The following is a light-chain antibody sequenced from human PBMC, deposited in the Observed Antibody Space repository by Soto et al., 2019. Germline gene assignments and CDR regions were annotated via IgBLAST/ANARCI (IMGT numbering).Light chain of an antibody. J-gene: IGKJ1*01. CDR2: DVS. Sequence: DIQMTQSPSTLSASIGDRVVITFRSSESISSWLAWYHQKPGKAPNLLIYDVSSLESGVPSRFSGSGSGTEFTLTISSLQPEDFATYYCLQHNSYPRTFGQGTKV. CDR3: LQHNSYPRT. CDR1: ESISSW. V-gene: IGKV1-5*01.